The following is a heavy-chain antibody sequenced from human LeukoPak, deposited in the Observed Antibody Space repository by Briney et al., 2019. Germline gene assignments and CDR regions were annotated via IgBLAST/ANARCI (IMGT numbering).Heavy chain of an antibody. CDR3: ARGGGRGYGTHFDY. Sequence: SETLSLTCAVYGASFSGYYWSWIRQPPGKGLEWIGEINHSGSTNYNPSLKGRVTISVDTSKNQFSLKLSSVTAADTAVYYCARGGGRGYGTHFDYWGQGTLVTVSS. D-gene: IGHD5-18*01. V-gene: IGHV4-34*01. CDR1: GASFSGYY. CDR2: INHSGST. J-gene: IGHJ4*02.